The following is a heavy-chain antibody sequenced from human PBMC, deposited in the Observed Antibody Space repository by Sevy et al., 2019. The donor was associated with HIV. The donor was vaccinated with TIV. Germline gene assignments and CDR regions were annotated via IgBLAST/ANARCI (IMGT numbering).Heavy chain of an antibody. CDR3: ARHGGRIQQWYFHY. V-gene: IGHV4-39*01. D-gene: IGHD5-18*01. Sequence: SETLSLTCTVSGDSISSRNYYGGWIRQPPGKGLEWIGSIYYSGSTYYNPSLQSRVTISVDTSQSQFSLSLSCVTAADTAVYYCARHGGRIQQWYFHYWGQGTRVTVSS. CDR2: IYYSGST. J-gene: IGHJ4*02. CDR1: GDSISSRNYY.